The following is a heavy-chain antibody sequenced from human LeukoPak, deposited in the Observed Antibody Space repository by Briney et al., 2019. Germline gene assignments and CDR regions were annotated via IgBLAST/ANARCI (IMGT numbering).Heavy chain of an antibody. V-gene: IGHV4-31*03. CDR2: IYYSEST. CDR1: GGSISSGGYD. CDR3: ARSSTVTTPYYYYYGMDV. D-gene: IGHD4-17*01. J-gene: IGHJ6*04. Sequence: SQTLSLTRTVAGGSISSGGYDWSWIRQHPGRGLEWIGYIYYSESTYYNPCLKSRVTISVDTSKNQFSLKLSSVTAADTAVYYCARSSTVTTPYYYYYGMDVWGKGTTVTVSS.